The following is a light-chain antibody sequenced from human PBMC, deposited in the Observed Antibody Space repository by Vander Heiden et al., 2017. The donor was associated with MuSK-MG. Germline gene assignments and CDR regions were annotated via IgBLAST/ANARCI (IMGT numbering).Light chain of an antibody. J-gene: IGLJ2*01. CDR1: NIGSKD. Sequence: APGKTARIICVRNNIGSKDVHWYQQRPGQAPVLGVNYDSDRPSGFPERFSGSNSENTATLTISRVEAGDEADYYCRVWDSVDQVLFGGGTKLTVL. V-gene: IGLV3-21*03. CDR2: YDS. CDR3: RVWDSVDQVL.